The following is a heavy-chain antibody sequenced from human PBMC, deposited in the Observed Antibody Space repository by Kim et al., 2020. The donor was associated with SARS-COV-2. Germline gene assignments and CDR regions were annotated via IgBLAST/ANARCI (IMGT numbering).Heavy chain of an antibody. CDR1: GGSISSGGYY. V-gene: IGHV4-31*03. J-gene: IGHJ3*02. D-gene: IGHD3-22*01. CDR3: ARDSTGYDSSGYFRAWGRGAFDI. Sequence: SETLSLTCTVSGGSISSGGYYWSWIRQHPGKGLEWIGYIYYSGSTYYNPSLKSRVTISVDTSKNQFSLKLSSVTAADTAVYYCARDSTGYDSSGYFRAWGRGAFDIWGQGTMVTVSS. CDR2: IYYSGST.